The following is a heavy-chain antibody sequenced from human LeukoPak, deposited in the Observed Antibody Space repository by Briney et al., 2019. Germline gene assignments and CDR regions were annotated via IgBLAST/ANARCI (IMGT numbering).Heavy chain of an antibody. CDR2: IYYSGST. CDR3: ASGYYYDSSGLDY. Sequence: KPSETLSLTCTVSGGSISSSSYYWGWIRQPPGKGLEWIGSIYYSGSTYYNPSLKSRVTISVDTSKNQFSLKLSSVTAADTAVYYCASGYYYDSSGLDYWGQGTLVTVSS. V-gene: IGHV4-39*01. J-gene: IGHJ4*02. D-gene: IGHD3-22*01. CDR1: GGSISSSSYY.